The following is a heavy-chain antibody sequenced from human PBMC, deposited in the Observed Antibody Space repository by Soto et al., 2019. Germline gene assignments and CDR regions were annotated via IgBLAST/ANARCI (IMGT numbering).Heavy chain of an antibody. V-gene: IGHV4-31*03. Sequence: QVQLQESGPGLVRPSQTLSLTCTVSGGSISSGAHFCTWIRQHSGKGLEWIGYIYYSGTTYYNPSLKSRVTISVDTSKNQLSLKLSSVTAADTAVYYCARGSPCYGLDVWGQGTTVIVSS. D-gene: IGHD2-15*01. CDR2: IYYSGTT. J-gene: IGHJ6*02. CDR1: GGSISSGAHF. CDR3: ARGSPCYGLDV.